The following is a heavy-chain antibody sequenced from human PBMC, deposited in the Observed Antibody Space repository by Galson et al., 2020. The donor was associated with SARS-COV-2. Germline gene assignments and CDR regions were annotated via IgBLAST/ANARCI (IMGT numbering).Heavy chain of an antibody. CDR3: ARVSVAAAGTNYGMDV. CDR2: IIPIFGTA. V-gene: IGHV1-69*13. Sequence: SVKVSCKASGGTFSSYAISWVRQAPGHGLEWMGGIIPIFGTANYAQKFQGRVTITADESTSTAYMELSSLRSEDTAVYYCARVSVAAAGTNYGMDVWGQGTTVTVSS. D-gene: IGHD6-13*01. CDR1: GGTFSSYA. J-gene: IGHJ6*02.